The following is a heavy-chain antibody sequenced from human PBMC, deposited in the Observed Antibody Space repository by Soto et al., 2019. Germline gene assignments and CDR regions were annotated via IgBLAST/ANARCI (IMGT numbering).Heavy chain of an antibody. CDR3: ARCIFGSGTANDY. J-gene: IGHJ4*02. CDR1: GFTFSGSW. CDR2: INDDGSAT. Sequence: EVPLVESGGGLVQPGGSLRLSCAASGFTFSGSWMHWVRQAPGKGLIWVSRINDDGSATSYADFVKGRFTISRDNAKDTLVLQMNGLRAEDTAVYYCARCIFGSGTANDYWGQGTLVTVSS. V-gene: IGHV3-74*01. D-gene: IGHD3-10*01.